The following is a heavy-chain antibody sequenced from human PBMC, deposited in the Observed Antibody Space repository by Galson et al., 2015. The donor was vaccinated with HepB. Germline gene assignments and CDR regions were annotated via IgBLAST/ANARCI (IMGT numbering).Heavy chain of an antibody. J-gene: IGHJ4*02. Sequence: SVKVSCKASGYNFITSAMQWARQAPGQRLEWMGWINAGNGNTRHSQKFQGRVTITRDTSASTVYLELSSLRSEDTAVYYCANSIRNYFDYWGQGTLVTVSS. D-gene: IGHD2-15*01. V-gene: IGHV1-3*01. CDR2: INAGNGNT. CDR1: GYNFITSA. CDR3: ANSIRNYFDY.